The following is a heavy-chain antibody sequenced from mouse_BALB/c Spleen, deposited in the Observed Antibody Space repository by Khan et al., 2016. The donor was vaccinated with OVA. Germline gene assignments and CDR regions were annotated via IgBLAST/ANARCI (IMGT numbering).Heavy chain of an antibody. J-gene: IGHJ2*01. D-gene: IGHD1-1*01. V-gene: IGHV5-17*02. CDR1: GFTFNNYG. Sequence: EVQLVESGGGLVQPGGSRKLSCAASGFTFNNYGMHWVRQAPEKGLEWVAYISGDSNTINYVDSVKGRFTISRDTPKNTLFLQMTSLMSEDTAVYYCATSYFYGYYFDYWGPGTTLTVS. CDR2: ISGDSNTI. CDR3: ATSYFYGYYFDY.